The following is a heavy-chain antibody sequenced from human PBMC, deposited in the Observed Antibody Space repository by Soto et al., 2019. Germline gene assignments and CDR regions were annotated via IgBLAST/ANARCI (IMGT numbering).Heavy chain of an antibody. CDR3: ARRNDYGNYDFDY. CDR1: GYSFTSYW. Sequence: PXDSLTISGKASGYSFTSYWVALVRQMPGKGLEWMGIIYPGDSATTYSPSFQGQVTISADKSTSTAYLQWSSLEASDTAMYYCARRNDYGNYDFDYWGQGTLVTVSS. J-gene: IGHJ4*02. V-gene: IGHV5-51*01. CDR2: IYPGDSAT. D-gene: IGHD4-17*01.